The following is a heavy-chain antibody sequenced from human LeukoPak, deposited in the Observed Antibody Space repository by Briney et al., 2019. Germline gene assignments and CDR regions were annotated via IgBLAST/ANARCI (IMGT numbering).Heavy chain of an antibody. Sequence: SETLSLTCTVSGGSISSGGYYWSWIRQHPGKGLEWIGHIYYRDSTYYNPSLKSRVNISADTSKNQFSLELSSVTAADTAVYYCARDNYYDTSAYALHIWGQGTMVTVSS. CDR1: GGSISSGGYY. D-gene: IGHD3-22*01. J-gene: IGHJ3*02. CDR2: IYYRDST. V-gene: IGHV4-31*03. CDR3: ARDNYYDTSAYALHI.